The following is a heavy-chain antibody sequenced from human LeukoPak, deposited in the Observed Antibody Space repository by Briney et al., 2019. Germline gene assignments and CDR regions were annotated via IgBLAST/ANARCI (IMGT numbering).Heavy chain of an antibody. CDR1: GGSISSYY. CDR2: IYYSGST. V-gene: IGHV4-59*08. CDR3: ARWGLQSNWFDP. J-gene: IGHJ5*02. Sequence: KPSETLSLTCTVSGGSISSYYWSWIRQPPGKGLEWIGYIYYSGSTNYNPSLKSRVTISVDTSKNQFSLKLSSVTAADTAVYYCARWGLQSNWFDPWGQGTLVTVSS. D-gene: IGHD2-21*01.